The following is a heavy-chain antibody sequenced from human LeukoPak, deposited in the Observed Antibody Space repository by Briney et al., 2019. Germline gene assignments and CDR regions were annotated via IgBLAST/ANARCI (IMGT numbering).Heavy chain of an antibody. J-gene: IGHJ3*02. CDR1: GFTFSSYS. Sequence: PGGSLRLSCAASGFTFSSYSMNWVRQAPGKGLEWVSAISGSGGSTYYADSVKGRFTISRDNSKNTLYLQMNSLRAEDTAVYYCAKDLGYKTYYYDSSGGAFDIWGQGTMVTVSS. CDR3: AKDLGYKTYYYDSSGGAFDI. CDR2: ISGSGGST. D-gene: IGHD3-22*01. V-gene: IGHV3-23*01.